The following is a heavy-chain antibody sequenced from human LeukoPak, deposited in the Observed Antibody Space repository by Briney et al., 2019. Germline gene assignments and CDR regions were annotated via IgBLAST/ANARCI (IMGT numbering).Heavy chain of an antibody. V-gene: IGHV3-9*01. J-gene: IGHJ6*03. CDR2: ISWNSGSI. Sequence: GGSLRLSCAASGFTFDDYAMHWVRQAPGKGLEWVSGISWNSGSIGYADSVKGRFTVSRDNAKNSLYLQMNSLRAEDTALYYCAKSGSPRGLYYYYYMDVWGKGTTVTVSS. D-gene: IGHD1-26*01. CDR1: GFTFDDYA. CDR3: AKSGSPRGLYYYYYMDV.